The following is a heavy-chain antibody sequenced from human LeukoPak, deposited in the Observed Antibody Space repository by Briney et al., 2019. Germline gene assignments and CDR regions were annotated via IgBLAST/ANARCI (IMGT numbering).Heavy chain of an antibody. J-gene: IGHJ4*02. V-gene: IGHV4-39*01. D-gene: IGHD3-22*01. CDR1: GGSIISSNYY. CDR3: ARSDYYDSSGYYYYFDY. Sequence: SGPTLVNPSETLSLTCTVSGGSIISSNYYWGWIRQPPGKGLEWIRNIYYSGSTYHNPSLKSRVTISVHTSKNLFSLKLSSVTAADTAVYYCARSDYYDSSGYYYYFDYWGQGTLVTVSS. CDR2: IYYSGST.